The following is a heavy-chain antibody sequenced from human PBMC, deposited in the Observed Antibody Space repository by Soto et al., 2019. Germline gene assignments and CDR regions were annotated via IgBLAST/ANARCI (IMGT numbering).Heavy chain of an antibody. CDR3: AREAD. Sequence: EVQLVESGGGMVQPGGSLRLSCAASGFTFSGYWMSWVRQAPGKGLEWVANIKQDGSEQFYVDSVKGRFTISRDNAKNSLYLQMNSLRAEDTAVYYCAREADWGQGTTVTVSS. CDR1: GFTFSGYW. CDR2: IKQDGSEQ. J-gene: IGHJ6*02. V-gene: IGHV3-7*05.